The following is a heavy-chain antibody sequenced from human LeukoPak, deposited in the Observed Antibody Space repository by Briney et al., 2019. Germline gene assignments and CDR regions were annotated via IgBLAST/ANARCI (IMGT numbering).Heavy chain of an antibody. Sequence: PGGSLRLSCAASGFTFSNAWMSWVRQAPGKGLEWVGRIKSKTDNGTTDYAGRVKGRFTISRDDSKNTLYLQMNSLKTEYTGVYYCTTGVELRLLDYWGQGTLVTVSS. CDR2: IKSKTDNGTT. CDR3: TTGVELRLLDY. CDR1: GFTFSNAW. D-gene: IGHD1-7*01. J-gene: IGHJ4*02. V-gene: IGHV3-15*01.